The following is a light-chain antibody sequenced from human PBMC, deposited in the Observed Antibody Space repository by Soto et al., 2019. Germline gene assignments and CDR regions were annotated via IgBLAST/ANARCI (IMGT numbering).Light chain of an antibody. J-gene: IGLJ2*01. CDR3: SSYSSSITVL. CDR2: EVS. V-gene: IGLV2-14*01. CDR1: SSDVGAYNY. Sequence: QSALTQPASVSGSPGQSITISCTGTSSDVGAYNYVSWYQQHPGKVPKLMIYEVSNRPSGVSNRFSGSKSGHTASLTISGLQAEDDADYYCSSYSSSITVLFGGGTKVTVL.